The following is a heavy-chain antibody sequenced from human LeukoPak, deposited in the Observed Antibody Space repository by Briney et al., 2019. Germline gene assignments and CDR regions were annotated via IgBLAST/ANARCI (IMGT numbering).Heavy chain of an antibody. CDR2: INHSGST. D-gene: IGHD3-10*01. CDR1: GGSFSGYY. Sequence: SETLSLTCAVYGGSFSGYYWSWIRQPPGKGLEWIGEINHSGSTNYNPSLKSRVTISVDTSKNQFSLKLSSVTAADTAVYYCARRSVRGVIRYWGQGTLVTVSS. V-gene: IGHV4-34*01. J-gene: IGHJ4*02. CDR3: ARRSVRGVIRY.